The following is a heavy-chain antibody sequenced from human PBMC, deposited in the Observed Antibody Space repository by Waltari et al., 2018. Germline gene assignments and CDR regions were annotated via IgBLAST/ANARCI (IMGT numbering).Heavy chain of an antibody. V-gene: IGHV1-2*06. Sequence: QEQLVQSGSEVNKPGASVKFSCKASGYTFTGYYMHWVLPAPGQGLEWMGRIKPNSGGTNYAQKFKGRVIMTRDTSISTAYMELSRLRSDDTAVYYCARDPGSEWELPFDYWGQGTLVTVSS. D-gene: IGHD1-26*01. CDR1: GYTFTGYY. CDR2: IKPNSGGT. CDR3: ARDPGSEWELPFDY. J-gene: IGHJ4*02.